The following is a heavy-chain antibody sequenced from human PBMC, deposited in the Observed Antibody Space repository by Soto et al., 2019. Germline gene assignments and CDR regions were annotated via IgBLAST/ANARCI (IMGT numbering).Heavy chain of an antibody. D-gene: IGHD3-10*02. CDR1: GDTFSSYA. J-gene: IGHJ6*02. Sequence: SVKVSGKASGDTFSSYAISWVRQAPGKGLEWMGKIIPTFGRTNYAQKFQGRLTISADDSTSTAYMELSSLLSEDMAVYYCARDPLSSFAMDVWGQGTTVTVSS. V-gene: IGHV1-69*13. CDR3: ARDPLSSFAMDV. CDR2: IIPTFGRT.